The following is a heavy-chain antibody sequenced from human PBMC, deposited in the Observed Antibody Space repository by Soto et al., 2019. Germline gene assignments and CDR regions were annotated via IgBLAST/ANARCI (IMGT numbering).Heavy chain of an antibody. CDR3: ARGCRSALDF. D-gene: IGHD2-15*01. V-gene: IGHV3-7*01. J-gene: IGHJ3*01. CDR2: VKQDGSEK. Sequence: EVQLAESGGGLVQPGESLRLSCAASGFTSNSYWMHWVRQAPGKGLEWVANVKQDGSEKNYVDSVKGRFTVSRDNAKSSLYLQMNSLRAEDTAVYYCARGCRSALDFWGQGTVVTVSS. CDR1: GFTSNSYW.